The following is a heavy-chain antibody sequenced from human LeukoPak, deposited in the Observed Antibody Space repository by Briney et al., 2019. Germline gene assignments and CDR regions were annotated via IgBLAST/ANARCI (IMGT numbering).Heavy chain of an antibody. Sequence: GGSLRLSCAASGFTFSSYAMSWVRQAPGKGLEWVSSISSSSSYIYYADSVKGRFTISRDNAKNSLYLQMNSLRAEDTAVYYCARCRGYSYPNYFDPWGQGTLVTVSS. D-gene: IGHD5-18*01. CDR1: GFTFSSYA. V-gene: IGHV3-21*01. CDR2: ISSSSSYI. CDR3: ARCRGYSYPNYFDP. J-gene: IGHJ4*02.